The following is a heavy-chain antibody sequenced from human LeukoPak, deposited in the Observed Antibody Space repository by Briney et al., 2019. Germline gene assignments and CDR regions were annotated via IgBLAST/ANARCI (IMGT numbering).Heavy chain of an antibody. CDR2: NYYSGST. CDR1: GGFISSYY. CDR3: ARLVGNWFDP. V-gene: IGHV4-59*08. Sequence: SETQSLTCTVSGGFISSYYWSWIREPPGKGLEWIGYNYYSGSTNYNPSLKSRVTISVDTSKNQFSLKLSSVTAADTAVYYCARLVGNWFDPWGQGTLVTVSS. J-gene: IGHJ5*02. D-gene: IGHD2-2*01.